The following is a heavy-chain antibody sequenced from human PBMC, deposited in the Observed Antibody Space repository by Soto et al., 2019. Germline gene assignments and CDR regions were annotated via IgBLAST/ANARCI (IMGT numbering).Heavy chain of an antibody. CDR2: IYYSGST. CDR1: GGSISSSSYY. CDR3: ASGSEEGATHDY. J-gene: IGHJ4*02. V-gene: IGHV4-39*01. Sequence: QLQLQESGPGLVKPSETLSLTCTVSGGSISSSSYYWGWIRQPPGKGLEWIGSIYYSGSTYYNPSLKSRVTISVDTSKNQFSLKLSSVTAADTAVYYCASGSEEGATHDYWGQGTLVTVSS. D-gene: IGHD1-26*01.